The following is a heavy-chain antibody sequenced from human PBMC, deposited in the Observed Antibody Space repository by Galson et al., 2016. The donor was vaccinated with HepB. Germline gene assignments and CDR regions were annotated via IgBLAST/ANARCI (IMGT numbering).Heavy chain of an antibody. CDR1: GFTFRKYA. V-gene: IGHV3-23*01. Sequence: SLRLSCAASGFTFRKYAMSWVRQAPGKGLEWVSAISSRANNSYYADSVKGRFTISRDNSKNTVSLQMNSLSVEDTAVYYCTRGIAVAPNGPDYWGQGTLVTVSS. CDR3: TRGIAVAPNGPDY. J-gene: IGHJ4*02. D-gene: IGHD6-19*01. CDR2: ISSRANNS.